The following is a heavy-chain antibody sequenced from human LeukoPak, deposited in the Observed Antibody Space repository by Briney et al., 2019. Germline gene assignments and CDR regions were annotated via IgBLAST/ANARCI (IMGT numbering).Heavy chain of an antibody. CDR3: ARTGVRGYSYGYVAY. J-gene: IGHJ4*02. V-gene: IGHV4-34*12. CDR2: IIHSGST. D-gene: IGHD5-18*01. Sequence: SETLSLTCTVSGGSISSYYWSWVRQPPGKGLEWIGEIIHSGSTNYNPSLKSRVTISVDTSKNQFSLKLSSVTAADTAVYYCARTGVRGYSYGYVAYWGQGTLVTVSS. CDR1: GGSISSYY.